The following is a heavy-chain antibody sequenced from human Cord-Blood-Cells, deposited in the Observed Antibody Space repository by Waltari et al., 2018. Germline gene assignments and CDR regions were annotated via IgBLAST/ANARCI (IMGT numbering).Heavy chain of an antibody. V-gene: IGHV4-39*01. CDR3: ARVSYSGSYVDY. Sequence: QLQLQESGPGLVKPSETLSLTCTVSGGSISSSSYYWGWIRQPPGTGPEWIGSIYYRGRTDYHPTLNIRVTLSVDTSKNQVSLRLSSVTAADTAVYYCARVSYSGSYVDYWGQGTLVTVSS. J-gene: IGHJ4*02. CDR1: GGSISSSSYY. D-gene: IGHD1-26*01. CDR2: IYYRGRT.